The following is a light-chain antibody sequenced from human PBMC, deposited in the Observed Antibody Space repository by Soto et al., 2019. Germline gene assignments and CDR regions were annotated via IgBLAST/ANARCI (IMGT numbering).Light chain of an antibody. V-gene: IGKV3-15*01. CDR1: LSVSCS. Sequence: EIVMTQSPATLSVSPGERATLSCRASLSVSCSLVWYQQKPGQAPRLLIFYASTRATGLPASFSGSGSGTEFTLTISSLQSEDFAAYYCQQYIHWPYTFSQGTKLEIK. CDR3: QQYIHWPYT. J-gene: IGKJ2*01. CDR2: YAS.